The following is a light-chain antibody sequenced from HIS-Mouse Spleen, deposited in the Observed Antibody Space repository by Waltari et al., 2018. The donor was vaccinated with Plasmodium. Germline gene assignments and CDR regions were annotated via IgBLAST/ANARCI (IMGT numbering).Light chain of an antibody. CDR2: KAS. CDR3: QQYNSYWT. V-gene: IGKV1-5*03. J-gene: IGKJ1*01. Sequence: DIQMTQSPSTLSASVGDRVTITCRASQSISSWLAWYQQKPGKAPKLLIYKASSLESVVPSRCSGSGSGTEFTLTISSLQPDDFATYYCQQYNSYWTFGQGTKVEIK. CDR1: QSISSW.